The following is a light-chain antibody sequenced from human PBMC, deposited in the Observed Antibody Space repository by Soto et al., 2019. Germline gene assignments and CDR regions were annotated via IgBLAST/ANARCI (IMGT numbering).Light chain of an antibody. CDR1: QRVVNK. CDR2: GAF. CDR3: QQYDSFPFT. V-gene: IGKV3-20*01. J-gene: IGKJ3*01. Sequence: EIVLTQSPGTLSLSPGERATLSCRASQRVVNKVAWYQQRPGQAPRLLIYGAFYRVTATPDRFSGSGSGTDFTLTISRLEPEDFAVYFCQQYDSFPFTFGPGTKVDIK.